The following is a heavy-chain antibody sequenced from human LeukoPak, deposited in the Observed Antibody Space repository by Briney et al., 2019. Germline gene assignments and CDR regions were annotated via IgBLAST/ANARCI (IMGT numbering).Heavy chain of an antibody. D-gene: IGHD1-26*01. CDR1: GYTFTSYD. CDR2: MNPNSGNT. V-gene: IGHV1-8*03. CDR3: ARGDLVGADDTNFDY. Sequence: GSSVQVSCKASGYTFTSYDINWVGPATGQGLAWMGWMNPNSGNTGYAQKFQGRVTITRNSSISTAYMELSSLRSEDTAVYYCARGDLVGADDTNFDYWGQGTLVTVSS. J-gene: IGHJ4*02.